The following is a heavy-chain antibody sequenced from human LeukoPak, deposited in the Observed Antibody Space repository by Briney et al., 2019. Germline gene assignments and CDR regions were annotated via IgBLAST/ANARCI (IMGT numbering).Heavy chain of an antibody. CDR1: GGTFSSYA. D-gene: IGHD5-12*01. CDR2: IIPIFGTA. V-gene: IGHV1-69*13. Sequence: GASVKVSCKASGGTFSSYAISWVRQAPGQGLEWMGGIIPIFGTANYAQKFQGRVTITADESTSTAYMELSSLRSEDTAVYYCARGEIGYSGYDWPRIDYWGQGTLVTVSS. J-gene: IGHJ4*02. CDR3: ARGEIGYSGYDWPRIDY.